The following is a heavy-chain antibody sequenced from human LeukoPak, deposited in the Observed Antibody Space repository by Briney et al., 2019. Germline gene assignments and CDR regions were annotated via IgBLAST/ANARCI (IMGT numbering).Heavy chain of an antibody. D-gene: IGHD4-11*01. CDR3: ARLSDPSKSPGPLDV. CDR2: IIPIFGTA. V-gene: IGHV1-69*01. J-gene: IGHJ6*04. CDR1: GDTFNSVA. Sequence: SVKVSCKASGDTFNSVALSWVRLAPGQGLEWMGGIIPIFGTANYAQRFRGRVTITSDESTSTDYMEINSLTSDDTAVYYCARLSDPSKSPGPLDVWGKGTTVTVSS.